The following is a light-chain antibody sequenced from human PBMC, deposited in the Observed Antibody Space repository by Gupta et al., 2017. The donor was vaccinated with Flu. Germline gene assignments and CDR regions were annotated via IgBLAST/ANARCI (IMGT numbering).Light chain of an antibody. Sequence: GESATLSCGASQGVANYLAWFQQKPGQAPRLLIYDAVKRATGVPGRFSGSGAGTEFTLTITSLEPEDFAIYYCQSRSKWRLTFGGGTKVGL. CDR3: QSRSKWRLT. J-gene: IGKJ4*01. CDR2: DAV. V-gene: IGKV3D-11*01. CDR1: QGVANY.